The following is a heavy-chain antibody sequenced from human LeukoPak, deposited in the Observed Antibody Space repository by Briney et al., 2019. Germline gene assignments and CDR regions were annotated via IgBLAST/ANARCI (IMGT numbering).Heavy chain of an antibody. J-gene: IGHJ6*03. Sequence: SVKVSCKASGGTFSSYAISWVRQAPGQGLEWMGGIIPIFGTANYAQKFQGRVTITTDESTSTAYMELSSLRSEDTAVYYCARAMVRGVIILPYYYYMDVWGKGTTVTVSS. D-gene: IGHD3-10*01. CDR3: ARAMVRGVIILPYYYYMDV. CDR1: GGTFSSYA. V-gene: IGHV1-69*05. CDR2: IIPIFGTA.